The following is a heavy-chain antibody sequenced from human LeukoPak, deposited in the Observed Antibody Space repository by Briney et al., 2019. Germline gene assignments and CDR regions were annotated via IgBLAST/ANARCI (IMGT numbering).Heavy chain of an antibody. J-gene: IGHJ4*02. CDR1: GGSISGYY. CDR3: AINYYDTRKPWD. V-gene: IGHV4-59*01. D-gene: IGHD3-22*01. Sequence: SETLSLTCTVSGGSISGYYWSWIRQPPGKGLEWIGNIYYTGSTSYKPSLKSRVTISVGTSKNQISLGLSSVTAADTAVYYCAINYYDTRKPWDWGQGTLVTVSS. CDR2: IYYTGST.